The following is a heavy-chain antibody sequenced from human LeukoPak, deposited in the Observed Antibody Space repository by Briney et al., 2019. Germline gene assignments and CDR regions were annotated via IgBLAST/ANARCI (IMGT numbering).Heavy chain of an antibody. D-gene: IGHD3-10*01. J-gene: IGHJ3*02. CDR2: IIPILGTA. CDR1: GGTFSSYA. V-gene: IGHV1-69*13. Sequence: ASVKVSCKAPGGTFSSYAISWVRQAPGQGLEWMGGIIPILGTANYAQKFQGRVTITADESTSTAYMELSSLRSEDTAVYYCARGGHRGVIIQDAFDIWGQGTMVTVSS. CDR3: ARGGHRGVIIQDAFDI.